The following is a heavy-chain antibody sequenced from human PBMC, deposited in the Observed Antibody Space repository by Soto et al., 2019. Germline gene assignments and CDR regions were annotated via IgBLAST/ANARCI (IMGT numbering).Heavy chain of an antibody. J-gene: IGHJ4*02. V-gene: IGHV1-69*12. D-gene: IGHD2-15*01. CDR3: ARESRYCSGGSCYFLPGIDY. CDR1: GGTLSSYA. CDR2: IIPIFGTA. Sequence: QVQLVQSGAEVKKPGSSVKVSCKASGGTLSSYAISWVRQAPGQGLEWMGGIIPIFGTANDAQKFQGRVTITADESTSTDYMELSRLRYEDTAVYYCARESRYCSGGSCYFLPGIDYWGQGTLVTVSS.